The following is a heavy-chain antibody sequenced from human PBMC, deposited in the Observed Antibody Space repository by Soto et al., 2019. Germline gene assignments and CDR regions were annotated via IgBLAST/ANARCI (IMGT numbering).Heavy chain of an antibody. CDR1: GFTFSSYA. CDR3: ASNFQGGRWLQSPPFDY. J-gene: IGHJ4*02. CDR2: ISYDGSNK. D-gene: IGHD3-16*01. Sequence: GGSLRLSCAASGFTFSSYAMHWVRQAPGKGLEWVAVISYDGSNKYYADSVKGRFTISRDNSKNTLYLQMNSLRAEDTAVYYCASNFQGGRWLQSPPFDYWGQGTLVTVSS. V-gene: IGHV3-30-3*01.